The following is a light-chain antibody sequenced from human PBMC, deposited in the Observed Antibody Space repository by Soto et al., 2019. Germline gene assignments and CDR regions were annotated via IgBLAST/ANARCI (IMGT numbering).Light chain of an antibody. V-gene: IGKV1-39*01. CDR3: QQSYSNPPYT. CDR1: QSISSS. CDR2: AAS. J-gene: IGKJ2*01. Sequence: DIQMTQSPSSLSASVGDRVTITCRASQSISSSVNWYQQKPGKAPKLLIYAASSLQSGVPSRFSGSGSGTDFTLTISSLQPEDFATYYCQQSYSNPPYTFGQGTKLEIK.